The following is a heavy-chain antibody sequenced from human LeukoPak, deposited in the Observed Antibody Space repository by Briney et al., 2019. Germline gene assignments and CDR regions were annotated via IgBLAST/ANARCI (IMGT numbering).Heavy chain of an antibody. CDR1: RYTFTDYY. CDR3: ARGGWSLGYCSSSSCLDWFDP. CDR2: INPNSGGT. V-gene: IGHV1-2*02. J-gene: IGHJ5*02. Sequence: GASVKLSCKASRYTFTDYYMHWVRQAPGQGLEWMGWINPNSGGTNYAQKFQGRVTMTRDTSISTAYMELSRLRSDDTAVYYCARGGWSLGYCSSSSCLDWFDPWGQGILVTDSS. D-gene: IGHD2-2*01.